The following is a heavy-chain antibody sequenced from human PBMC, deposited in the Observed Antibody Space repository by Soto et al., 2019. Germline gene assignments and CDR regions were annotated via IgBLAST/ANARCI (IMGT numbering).Heavy chain of an antibody. J-gene: IGHJ4*02. CDR1: GCPFTGYY. D-gene: IGHD2-15*01. V-gene: IGHV1-2*02. CDR3: ARVPTNRVVRGPFDY. CDR2: INPNSGGT. Sequence: ASVKVSCKATGCPFTGYYMHWVRQAPGQGLEWMGWINPNSGGTNYAQKFQGRVTMTRDTSISTAYMELSRLRSDDTAVYYCARVPTNRVVRGPFDYWGQGTLVTVSS.